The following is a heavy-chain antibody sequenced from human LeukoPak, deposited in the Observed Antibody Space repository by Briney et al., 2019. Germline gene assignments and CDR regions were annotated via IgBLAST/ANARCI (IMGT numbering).Heavy chain of an antibody. J-gene: IGHJ5*02. CDR1: VGSITSSSYY. Sequence: SETLSLTCTVSVGSITSSSYYWSWIRQPPGKGLEWIGEINHSGSTNYNPSLKSRVTISVDTSKNQFSLKLSSVTAADTAVYYCASLHNLGDGYNPKIPWGQGTLVTVSS. CDR3: ASLHNLGDGYNPKIP. D-gene: IGHD5-24*01. V-gene: IGHV4-39*07. CDR2: INHSGST.